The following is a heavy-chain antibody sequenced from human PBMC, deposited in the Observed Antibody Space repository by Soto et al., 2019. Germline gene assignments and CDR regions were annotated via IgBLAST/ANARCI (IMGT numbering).Heavy chain of an antibody. CDR2: ISAYNGNT. CDR1: GYTFTSYG. V-gene: IGHV1-18*01. Sequence: ASVKVSCKASGYTFTSYGISWVRQAPGQGLEWMGWISAYNGNTNYAQKLQGRVTMTTDTSTSTAYMELRSLRSDDTAVYYCARVFMVLWFGRANNYYMDVWGKGTTVTVSS. J-gene: IGHJ6*03. CDR3: ARVFMVLWFGRANNYYMDV. D-gene: IGHD3-10*01.